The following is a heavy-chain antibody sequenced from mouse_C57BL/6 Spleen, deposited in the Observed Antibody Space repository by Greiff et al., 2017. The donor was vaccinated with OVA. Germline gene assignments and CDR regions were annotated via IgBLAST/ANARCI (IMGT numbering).Heavy chain of an antibody. J-gene: IGHJ2*01. Sequence: EVQLQQSGPVLVKPGASVKLSCKASGYTFTDYYMHWVKQSHGKSLEWIGVINPYNGGTSYNQKFKGKATLTVDKSSSAAYMELNSLTSEYSSVYYCARSPLRSSFDYWGQGTTLTVSS. CDR1: GYTFTDYY. CDR3: ARSPLRSSFDY. V-gene: IGHV1-19*01. CDR2: INPYNGGT.